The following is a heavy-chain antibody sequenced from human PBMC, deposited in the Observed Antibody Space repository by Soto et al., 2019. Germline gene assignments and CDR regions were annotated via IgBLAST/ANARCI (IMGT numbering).Heavy chain of an antibody. V-gene: IGHV3-15*07. D-gene: IGHD2-2*01. CDR1: GFTFSNAW. Sequence: GGSLRLSCAASGFTFSNAWVNWVRQAPGKGLEWVGRIKSKTDGGTTDYAAPVKGRFTISRDDSKNTLYLQMNSLKTEDTAVYYCTTDPDSIVVVPAAIPYYFDYWGQGTLVTVSS. CDR2: IKSKTDGGTT. J-gene: IGHJ4*02. CDR3: TTDPDSIVVVPAAIPYYFDY.